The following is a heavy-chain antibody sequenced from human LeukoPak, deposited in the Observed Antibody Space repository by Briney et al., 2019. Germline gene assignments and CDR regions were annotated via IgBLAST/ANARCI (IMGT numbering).Heavy chain of an antibody. CDR1: GGSFSGYY. Sequence: NASETLSLTCAVYGGSFSGYYWSWIRQPPGKELEWIGEINHSGSTNYNPSLKSRVTISVDTSKNQFSLKLSSVTAADTAVYYCARGGTMIVVVDSPQGGFDYWGQGTLVTVSS. CDR3: ARGGTMIVVVDSPQGGFDY. D-gene: IGHD3-22*01. V-gene: IGHV4-34*01. CDR2: INHSGST. J-gene: IGHJ4*02.